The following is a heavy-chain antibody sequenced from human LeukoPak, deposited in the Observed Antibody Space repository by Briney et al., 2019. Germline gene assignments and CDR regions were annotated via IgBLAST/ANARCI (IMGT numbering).Heavy chain of an antibody. V-gene: IGHV4-38-2*02. D-gene: IGHD6-19*01. J-gene: IGHJ4*02. CDR2: VCHSGST. CDR3: AREFSSGWIFYFDH. Sequence: SETLSLTCTFSNYSISISYCWGWIRQPPGKGLEWIGTVCHSGSTNYDPSLKSRVTISVDTSKNQFSLKLNSVTAADTAVYYCAREFSSGWIFYFDHWGQGALVTVSS. CDR1: NYSISISYC.